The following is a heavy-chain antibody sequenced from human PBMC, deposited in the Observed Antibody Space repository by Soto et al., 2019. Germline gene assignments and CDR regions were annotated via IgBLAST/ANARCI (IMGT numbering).Heavy chain of an antibody. J-gene: IGHJ6*02. CDR3: ARDLDGSGSYYVAHRYYYGMDV. V-gene: IGHV3-33*01. CDR1: GFTFSSYG. D-gene: IGHD3-10*01. Sequence: GGSLRLSCAASGFTFSSYGMHWVRQAPGKGLEWVAVIWYDGSNKYYADSVKGRFTISRDNSKNTLYLQMNSLRAEDTAVYYCARDLDGSGSYYVAHRYYYGMDVWGQGTTVTVSS. CDR2: IWYDGSNK.